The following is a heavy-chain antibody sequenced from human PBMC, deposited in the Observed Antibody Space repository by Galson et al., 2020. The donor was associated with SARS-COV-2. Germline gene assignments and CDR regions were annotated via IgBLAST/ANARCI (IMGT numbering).Heavy chain of an antibody. Sequence: GESLKISCAASGFTFSSYSMNWVRQAPGKGLEWVSSISSSSYIYYADSVKGRFTISRDNAKNSLYLQMNSLRAEDTAVYYCARDPGDNWNDYFDYGGQGTLVTVSS. CDR2: ISSSSYI. D-gene: IGHD1-1*01. CDR1: GFTFSSYS. CDR3: ARDPGDNWNDYFDY. V-gene: IGHV3-21*01. J-gene: IGHJ4*02.